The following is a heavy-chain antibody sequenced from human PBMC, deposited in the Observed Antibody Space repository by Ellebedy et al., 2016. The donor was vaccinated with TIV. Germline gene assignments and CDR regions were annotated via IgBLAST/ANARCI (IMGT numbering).Heavy chain of an antibody. V-gene: IGHV6-1*01. Sequence: SQTLSLTCAISGDSVSNNGVTWNWIRQSPSRGLEWLGRTYYRSKWYGDSAVSLQSRITINPDTSKNQFSLQLNSVPPEDTAVYYCARLTGTTWLDYWGQGTLVTVSS. CDR2: TYYRSKWYG. CDR1: GDSVSNNGVT. D-gene: IGHD3-10*01. J-gene: IGHJ4*02. CDR3: ARLTGTTWLDY.